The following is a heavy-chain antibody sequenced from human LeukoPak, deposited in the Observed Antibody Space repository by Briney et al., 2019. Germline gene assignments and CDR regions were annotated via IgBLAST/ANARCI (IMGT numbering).Heavy chain of an antibody. V-gene: IGHV3-53*05. D-gene: IGHD2-2*01. Sequence: PGGSLRLSCAASGFTVSSNYMSWVRQAPGKGLEWVSAIYGGGSTYYAASGKGRFTMSSDNSKNTLYLQMNSLRAEDTAVYYCAREEGDNVGYYSSTSCYGYYYYYYMYVWGKGATVTV. CDR1: GFTVSSNY. J-gene: IGHJ6*03. CDR3: AREEGDNVGYYSSTSCYGYYYYYYMYV. CDR2: IYGGGST.